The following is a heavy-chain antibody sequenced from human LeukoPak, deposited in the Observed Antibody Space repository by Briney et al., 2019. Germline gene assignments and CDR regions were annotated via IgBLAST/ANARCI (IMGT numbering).Heavy chain of an antibody. D-gene: IGHD2-2*01. V-gene: IGHV1-18*01. J-gene: IGHJ5*02. CDR3: ARVGVVVPAAWFDP. CDR2: ISADNGNT. CDR1: GYDFGIFG. Sequence: ASVRVSCTASGYDFGIFGISWVRQAPGQGLEWMGWISADNGNTNYAQNLQGRVTMTTDTSTSPAYMELRSLRSDDTAVYYCARVGVVVPAAWFDPWGQGTLVTVSS.